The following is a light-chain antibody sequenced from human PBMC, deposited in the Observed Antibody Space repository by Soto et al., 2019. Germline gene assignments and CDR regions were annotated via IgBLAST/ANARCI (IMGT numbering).Light chain of an antibody. J-gene: IGLJ2*01. CDR1: SSDVGGYKY. CDR2: EVS. Sequence: QSALTQPASVSGPPGQSITISCTGTSSDVGGYKYVSWYQQHPGKAPKLMIYEVSNRPSGVSNRFSGSKSGNTASLTISGLQAEDEADYYCSSYTSSSPVVFGGGTKLTVL. V-gene: IGLV2-14*01. CDR3: SSYTSSSPVV.